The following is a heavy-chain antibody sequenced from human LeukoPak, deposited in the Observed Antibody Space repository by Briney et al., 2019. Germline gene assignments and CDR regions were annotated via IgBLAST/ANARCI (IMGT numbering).Heavy chain of an antibody. J-gene: IGHJ4*02. Sequence: GGSLRLSCAASGFTFSSYEMNWVRQAPGKGLEWVLYISSSGSTIYYADSVKGRFTISRDNAKNSLYLQMNSLRAEDTAVYYCAREVFGELLGMDYWGQGTLVTVSS. V-gene: IGHV3-48*03. CDR2: ISSSGSTI. CDR1: GFTFSSYE. D-gene: IGHD1-26*01. CDR3: AREVFGELLGMDY.